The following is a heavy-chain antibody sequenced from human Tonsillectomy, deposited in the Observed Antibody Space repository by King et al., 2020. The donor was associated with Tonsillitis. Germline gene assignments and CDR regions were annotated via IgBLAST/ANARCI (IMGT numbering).Heavy chain of an antibody. CDR2: ISWNSGTI. CDR1: GFTFDDYA. CDR3: AKDRDYGGNWYYFDY. Sequence: VQLVESGGGLVQPGRSLRLSCAASGFTFDDYAMHWVRQAPGKGLEWVSGISWNSGTIDYADSVKGRFTISRDNAKNSLYLQMNRLRAEDTALYYCAKDRDYGGNWYYFDYWGQGTLVTVSS. J-gene: IGHJ4*02. V-gene: IGHV3-9*01. D-gene: IGHD4-23*01.